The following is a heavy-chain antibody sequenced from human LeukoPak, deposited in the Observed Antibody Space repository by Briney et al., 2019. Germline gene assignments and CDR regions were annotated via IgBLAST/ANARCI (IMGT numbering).Heavy chain of an antibody. D-gene: IGHD3-10*01. CDR3: ARSMGIGGGNDY. Sequence: RSSQSLSLTCTVSGGSISSGGYYWSWIRQHPGKGLEWIGYIYYSGSTYYNPSLKSRVTISVDTSKNQFSLKLSSVTAADPAVYYCARSMGIGGGNDYWGQGTLVTVSS. CDR1: GGSISSGGYY. CDR2: IYYSGST. V-gene: IGHV4-31*03. J-gene: IGHJ4*02.